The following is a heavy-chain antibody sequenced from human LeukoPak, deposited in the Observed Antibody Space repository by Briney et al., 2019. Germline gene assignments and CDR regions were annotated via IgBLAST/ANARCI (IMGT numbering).Heavy chain of an antibody. J-gene: IGHJ5*02. V-gene: IGHV1-2*02. CDR1: GYTFTDYY. CDR2: INPNIGAT. Sequence: GASVKVSCEASGYTFTDYYIHWVRRAPGQGLEWMGWINPNIGATNYAQKFQGRVTMTRDTSIVTAYMELGRLGSDDTAVYYCAINQVDGTGIFDPWGQGTLVTVS. D-gene: IGHD1-14*01. CDR3: AINQVDGTGIFDP.